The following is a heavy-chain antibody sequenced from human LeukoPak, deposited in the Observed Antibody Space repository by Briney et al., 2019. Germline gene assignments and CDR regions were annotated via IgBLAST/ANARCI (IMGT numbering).Heavy chain of an antibody. CDR1: GFTFSNYG. D-gene: IGHD3-10*01. CDR2: ISYDGSNK. CDR3: AKGLWFGEPFQH. Sequence: GGSLRLSCGASGFTFSNYGMHWVRQAPGKGLEWEAVISYDGSNKYYADSVKGRFTISRDNSKNTLYLQMNSLRAEDTAVYYCAKGLWFGEPFQHWGQGTLVTVSS. V-gene: IGHV3-30*18. J-gene: IGHJ1*01.